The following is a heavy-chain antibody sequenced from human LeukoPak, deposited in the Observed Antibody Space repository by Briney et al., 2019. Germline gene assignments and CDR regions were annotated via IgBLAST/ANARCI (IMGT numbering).Heavy chain of an antibody. D-gene: IGHD3-10*01. J-gene: IGHJ6*02. CDR3: AKYYYGSGNSYAMDV. V-gene: IGHV3-23*01. CDR1: GFTFSSYA. Sequence: PGGSLRLSCAASGFTFSSYAMSWVRQAPGKGLEWVSALNGGGGGTYYADSVKGRFTISRDNSKSTLNLQMNSLRAEDTAVYYCAKYYYGSGNSYAMDVWGQGTTVTVSS. CDR2: LNGGGGGT.